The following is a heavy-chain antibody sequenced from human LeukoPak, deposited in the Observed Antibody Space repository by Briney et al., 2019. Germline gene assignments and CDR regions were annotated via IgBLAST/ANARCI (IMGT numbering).Heavy chain of an antibody. CDR2: IYYGGST. CDR3: ARVTQFWLTGYYFDY. V-gene: IGHV4-59*01. D-gene: IGHD3-9*01. CDR1: GGSISSYY. J-gene: IGHJ4*02. Sequence: PSETLSLTCTVSGGSISSYYWSWIRQPPGKGLEWIGYIYYGGSTNYNPSLKSRVTISVDTSKNQFSLKLSSVTAADTAVYYCARVTQFWLTGYYFDYWGQGTLITVSS.